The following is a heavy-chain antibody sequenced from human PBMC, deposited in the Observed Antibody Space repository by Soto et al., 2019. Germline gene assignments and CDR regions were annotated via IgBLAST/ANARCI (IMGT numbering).Heavy chain of an antibody. Sequence: QVQLVESGGGVVQPGRSLRLSCAASGFTFSSYGMHWVRQAPGKGLGWVAVISYDGSNKYYADSVKGRFTISRDNSKNTLYLQMNSLRAEDTAVYYCAKDHYYDSSGYYYVGDRVFDYWGQGTLVTVSS. CDR1: GFTFSSYG. CDR3: AKDHYYDSSGYYYVGDRVFDY. J-gene: IGHJ4*02. CDR2: ISYDGSNK. V-gene: IGHV3-30*18. D-gene: IGHD3-22*01.